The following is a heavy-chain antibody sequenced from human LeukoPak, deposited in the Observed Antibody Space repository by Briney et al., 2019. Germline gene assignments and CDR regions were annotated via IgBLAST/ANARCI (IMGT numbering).Heavy chain of an antibody. D-gene: IGHD3-22*01. CDR3: ARQTDYYDSSGYYYAGDNWFDP. J-gene: IGHJ5*02. CDR1: GGSISSYY. CDR2: IYTSGST. Sequence: SETLSLTCTVSGGSISSYYWSWIRQPPGKGLEWIGYIYTSGSTNYNPSLKSRVTISVDTSKNQFSLKLSSVTAADTAVYYCARQTDYYDSSGYYYAGDNWFDPWGQGTLVTVSS. V-gene: IGHV4-4*09.